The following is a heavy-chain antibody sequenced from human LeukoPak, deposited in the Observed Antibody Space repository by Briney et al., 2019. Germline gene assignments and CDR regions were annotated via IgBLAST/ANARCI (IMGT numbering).Heavy chain of an antibody. D-gene: IGHD2-2*01. CDR3: AREVGYSSSYYGRFDP. Sequence: GASVKVSCKASGYTFTGYYMHWDRQAPGQGLEWMGRVNPNNGVPNYAQKFQGRVTMTRDTAISTFYMELSSLRSDDTAVYFCAREVGYSSSYYGRFDPWGQGTLVIVSS. CDR1: GYTFTGYY. J-gene: IGHJ5*02. V-gene: IGHV1-2*06. CDR2: VNPNNGVP.